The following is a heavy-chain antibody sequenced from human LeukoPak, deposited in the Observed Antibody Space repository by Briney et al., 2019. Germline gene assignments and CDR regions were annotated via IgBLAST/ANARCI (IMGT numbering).Heavy chain of an antibody. V-gene: IGHV3-64D*06. J-gene: IGHJ4*02. CDR1: GFTFSTYV. CDR2: ISSNGDNT. Sequence: GRSLRLSCSVSGFTFSTYVMYWVGPAPGKGLEYVSAISSNGDNTYYADSVKGRFTISRDNSKNTLYLQMSSLRADDTAVYYCVRGTGYWGQGTLVTVSS. CDR3: VRGTGY.